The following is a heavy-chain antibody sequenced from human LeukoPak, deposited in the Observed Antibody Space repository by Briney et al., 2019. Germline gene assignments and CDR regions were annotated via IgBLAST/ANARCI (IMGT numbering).Heavy chain of an antibody. CDR3: ASSRYPGAFDI. Sequence: GGSLRLSCAASGFTFSSSAMTWVRQAPGKGLECVSAISANAASTYYADSVRGRFTISRDNSKNTLYLQMNSLRAEDTAVYYCASSRYPGAFDIWGQGTMVTVSS. CDR2: ISANAAST. D-gene: IGHD1-1*01. J-gene: IGHJ3*02. V-gene: IGHV3-23*01. CDR1: GFTFSSSA.